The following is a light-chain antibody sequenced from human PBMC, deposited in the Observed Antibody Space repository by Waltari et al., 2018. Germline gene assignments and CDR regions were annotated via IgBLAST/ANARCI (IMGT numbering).Light chain of an antibody. V-gene: IGKV3-15*01. CDR2: GAS. CDR1: QSVRSN. CDR3: QHYNNWPLT. Sequence: EVVMTQSPATLSVSPGERATLSCWASQSVRSNLAWYQQKPGKAPRLLIYGASTRATGIPGRFSGSGSGTEFTLTISSLQSEDFAVYYCQHYNNWPLTFGQGTRLAIK. J-gene: IGKJ5*01.